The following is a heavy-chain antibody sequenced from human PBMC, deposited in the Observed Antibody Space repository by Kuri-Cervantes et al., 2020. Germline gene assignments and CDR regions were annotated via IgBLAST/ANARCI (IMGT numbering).Heavy chain of an antibody. CDR1: GFTFSSYA. J-gene: IGHJ4*02. CDR3: AKESRFSYGSGSYFVS. D-gene: IGHD3-10*01. V-gene: IGHV3-23*01. Sequence: GESLKISCAASGFTFSSYAMSWVRQAPGKGLEWVSSIGGRGGSTYYANSVRGRFTISRDNSKNILFLQLNSLRAEDTAVYYCAKESRFSYGSGSYFVSWGRGTLVTVSS. CDR2: IGGRGGST.